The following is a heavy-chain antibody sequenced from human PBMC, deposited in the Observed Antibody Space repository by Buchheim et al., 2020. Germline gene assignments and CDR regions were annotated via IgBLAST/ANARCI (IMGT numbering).Heavy chain of an antibody. CDR2: ISYDGSNK. J-gene: IGHJ4*02. V-gene: IGHV3-30*03. D-gene: IGHD3-3*01. CDR1: GLTFSSYG. CDR3: ATLTYYEFWRGIDY. Sequence: QVQLVESGGGVVQPGRSLRLSCAASGLTFSSYGMHWVRQAPGKGLEWVAVISYDGSNKYYADSVKGRFTLSRANSKNTLYLQMNSLRAEDTAVYYCATLTYYEFWRGIDYWGQGTL.